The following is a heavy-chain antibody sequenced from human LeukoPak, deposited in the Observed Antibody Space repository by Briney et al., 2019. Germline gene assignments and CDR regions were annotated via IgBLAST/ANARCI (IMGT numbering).Heavy chain of an antibody. J-gene: IGHJ4*02. CDR3: ARGIAAAGTGFDY. D-gene: IGHD6-13*01. CDR1: GYSISSGYY. V-gene: IGHV4-38-2*01. CDR2: IYHSGST. Sequence: SETLSLTCAVSGYSISSGYYWGWIRQPPGKGLERIGSIYHSGSTYYNPSLKSRVTISVDTSKNQFSLKLSSVTAADTAVYYCARGIAAAGTGFDYWGQGTLVTVSS.